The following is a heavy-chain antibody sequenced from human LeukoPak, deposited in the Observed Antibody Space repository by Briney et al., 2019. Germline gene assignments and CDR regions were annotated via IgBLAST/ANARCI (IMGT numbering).Heavy chain of an antibody. CDR2: IGTAGDP. CDR1: GFTFSSHD. D-gene: IGHD3-10*01. V-gene: IGHV3-13*05. J-gene: IGHJ3*02. CDR3: ARSKRFGEFDDAFDI. Sequence: GGSLRISCAASGFTFSSHDMHCVRQATGKGLEWVSTIGTAGDPYYPGSVKGRFTISRENAKNSLYLQMNSLRAGDTAVYYCARSKRFGEFDDAFDIWGQGTMVTVSS.